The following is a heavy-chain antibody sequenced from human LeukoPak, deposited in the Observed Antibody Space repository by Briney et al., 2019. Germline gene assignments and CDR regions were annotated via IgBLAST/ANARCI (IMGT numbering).Heavy chain of an antibody. CDR3: ARLRTQVGSTTQEGWFDP. J-gene: IGHJ5*02. CDR1: GFTFSSYA. V-gene: IGHV3-53*01. D-gene: IGHD2-2*01. CDR2: LYTGGGT. Sequence: HPGGSLRLSCAASGFTFSSYAMAWVRQAPGKGLEFVSVLYTGGGTDYVDSVKGRFTISRDNSKNIVYLQMNTLRPEDTAVYFCARLRTQVGSTTQEGWFDPWGRGTLVTVSS.